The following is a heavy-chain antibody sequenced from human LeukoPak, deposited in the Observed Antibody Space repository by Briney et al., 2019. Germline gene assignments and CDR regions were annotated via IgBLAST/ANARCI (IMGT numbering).Heavy chain of an antibody. D-gene: IGHD5-12*01. CDR3: AKGPGARGHFNWFDP. J-gene: IGHJ5*02. Sequence: GGSLRLSCAASGVSFSNYEMNWVRQAPGNGLEWISYITASNTTIYYADSVKGRFTISRDNAKNSLYLQMNGLRGEDTAVYYCAKGPGARGHFNWFDPWGQGTLVTVSS. V-gene: IGHV3-48*03. CDR1: GVSFSNYE. CDR2: ITASNTTI.